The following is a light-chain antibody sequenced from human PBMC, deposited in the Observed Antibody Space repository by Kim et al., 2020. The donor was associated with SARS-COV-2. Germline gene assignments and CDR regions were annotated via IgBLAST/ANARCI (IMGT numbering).Light chain of an antibody. J-gene: IGKJ4*01. V-gene: IGKV1-9*01. CDR3: QQSHTAPLLT. CDR2: AAS. CDR1: QGISSY. Sequence: IQLTQSPSSLSASVGDRVTITCRASQGISSYLAWYQQKPGKPPKLLIYAASTLQSGVPSRFSGSGSGTDFTLTISSLQPEDFATYYCQQSHTAPLLTFGGGTKLEI.